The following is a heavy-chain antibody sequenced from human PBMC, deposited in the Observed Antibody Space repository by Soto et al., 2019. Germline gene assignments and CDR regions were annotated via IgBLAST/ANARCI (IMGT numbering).Heavy chain of an antibody. CDR1: MDSFTNYY. D-gene: IGHD3-3*01. J-gene: IGHJ4*02. Sequence: SETLSLTYAVHMDSFTNYYWAWIRQPPGKGLEWIGEINHSGTTHYNPSLKSRVTISVDTSKNQFSLNATSVTAADTAVYYCARGGTIFGMVTLRDYFDDWGQGTLVTVSS. CDR2: INHSGTT. V-gene: IGHV4-34*01. CDR3: ARGGTIFGMVTLRDYFDD.